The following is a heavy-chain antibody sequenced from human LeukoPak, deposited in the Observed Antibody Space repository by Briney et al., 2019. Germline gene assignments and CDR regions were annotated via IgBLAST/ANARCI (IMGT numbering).Heavy chain of an antibody. D-gene: IGHD4-17*01. V-gene: IGHV3-48*01. CDR2: ISSSSTI. CDR3: ARPYGDYVSGWFDP. CDR1: GFTFSSYS. Sequence: GGSLRLSCAASGFTFSSYSMNWVRQAPGKGLEWVSYISSSSTIYYADSVKGRFTISRDNAKNSLYLQMNSLRAEDTAVYYCARPYGDYVSGWFDPWGQGTLVTVSS. J-gene: IGHJ5*02.